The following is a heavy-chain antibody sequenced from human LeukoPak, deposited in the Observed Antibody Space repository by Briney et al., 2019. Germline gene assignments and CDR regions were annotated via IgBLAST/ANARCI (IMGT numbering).Heavy chain of an antibody. CDR2: IYYSGST. D-gene: IGHD5-12*01. CDR1: GGSISSGGYY. J-gene: IGHJ6*02. V-gene: IGHV4-31*03. CDR3: ARDSGYDLYYYYGMDV. Sequence: SETLSLTCTVSGGSISSGGYYWSWIRQHPGKGLEWIGYIYYSGSTYHNPSLKSRVTISVDTSKNQFSLKLSSVTAADTAVYYCARDSGYDLYYYYGMDVWGQGTTVTVSS.